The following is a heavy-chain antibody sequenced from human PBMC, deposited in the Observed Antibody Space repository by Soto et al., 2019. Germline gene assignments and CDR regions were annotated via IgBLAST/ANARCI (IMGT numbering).Heavy chain of an antibody. V-gene: IGHV4-31*03. CDR2: IYYSGST. D-gene: IGHD5-12*01. Sequence: QVQLQESGPGLVKPSQTLSLTCTVSGGSISSGGYYWSWIRQHPGKGLEWIGYIYYSGSTYYNPSLKSRVTISVDTSKNQFSLKLSSVTAADTAVYYCARGRRIVATITRSLLFDYWGQGTLVTVSS. CDR3: ARGRRIVATITRSLLFDY. J-gene: IGHJ4*02. CDR1: GGSISSGGYY.